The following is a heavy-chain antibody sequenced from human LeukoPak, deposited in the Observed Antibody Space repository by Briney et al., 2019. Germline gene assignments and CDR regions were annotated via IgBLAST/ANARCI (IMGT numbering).Heavy chain of an antibody. V-gene: IGHV4-38-2*01. CDR1: GYSISSGYC. CDR2: IYHSGST. CDR3: ARVVGSSSPTYFDY. Sequence: PSETLSLTCAVSGYSISSGYCWGWIRQPPGKGLEWIGSIYHSGSTYYNPSLKSRVTISVDTSKNQFSLKLSSVTAADTAVYYCARVVGSSSPTYFDYWGQGTLVTVSS. J-gene: IGHJ4*02. D-gene: IGHD6-13*01.